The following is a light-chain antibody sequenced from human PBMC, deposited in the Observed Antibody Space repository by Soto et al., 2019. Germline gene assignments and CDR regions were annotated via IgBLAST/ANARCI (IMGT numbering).Light chain of an antibody. CDR2: AAS. CDR1: QSISSY. J-gene: IGKJ2*01. CDR3: QQSYSTPLYT. Sequence: DIQMTQSPSSLSASVGDRVTITCRASQSISSYLNWYQQKPGKAPKLLIYAASSLQYGVPSRFSVSGSGTDFTLTINSLQPEDFATYYCQQSYSTPLYTFGQGTKREIK. V-gene: IGKV1-39*01.